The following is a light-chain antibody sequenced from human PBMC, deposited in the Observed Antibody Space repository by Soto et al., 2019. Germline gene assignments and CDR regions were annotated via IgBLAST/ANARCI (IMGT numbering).Light chain of an antibody. V-gene: IGKV1-39*01. CDR2: AAS. Sequence: DIQMTQSPSSLSASVGDRVTITCRASQSISDYLNWYQQKPGKAPKFLIYAASSLQSGVPSRFSGSGSGTDFTLTISSLQPEDFATYYCPQSYSTPRTFGQGTKVEIK. CDR3: PQSYSTPRT. J-gene: IGKJ1*01. CDR1: QSISDY.